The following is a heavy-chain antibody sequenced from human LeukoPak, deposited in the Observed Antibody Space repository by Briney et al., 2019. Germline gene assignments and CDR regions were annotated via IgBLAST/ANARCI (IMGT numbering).Heavy chain of an antibody. CDR2: VSYGGST. V-gene: IGHV4-39*01. D-gene: IGHD3-22*01. Sequence: SETLSLTCTVSGGSISSNSYCWDWIRQPPGKGLEWIGSVSYGGSTYYNPSLKRRVFISVDTSNNQFSLMLHSMTAADTAVYYCARHYYDSSAHPYYFDYWGQGTLVTVSS. CDR1: GGSISSNSYC. CDR3: ARHYYDSSAHPYYFDY. J-gene: IGHJ4*02.